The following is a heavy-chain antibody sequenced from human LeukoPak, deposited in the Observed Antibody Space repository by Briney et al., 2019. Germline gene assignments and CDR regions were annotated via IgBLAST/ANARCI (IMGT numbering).Heavy chain of an antibody. CDR3: ARGPSITMVRGGQWYYYMDV. V-gene: IGHV1-18*01. CDR2: ISAYNGNT. Sequence: ASVKVSCKASGYTFTSYGISWVRQAPGQGLEWMGWISAYNGNTNYAQKFQGRVTMTRDTSISTVYMELSSLRSEDTAVYYCARGPSITMVRGGQWYYYMDVWGKGTTVTISS. J-gene: IGHJ6*03. CDR1: GYTFTSYG. D-gene: IGHD3-10*01.